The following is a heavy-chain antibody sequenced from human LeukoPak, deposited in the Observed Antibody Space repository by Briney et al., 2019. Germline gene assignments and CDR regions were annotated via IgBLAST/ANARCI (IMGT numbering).Heavy chain of an antibody. D-gene: IGHD1-1*01. CDR1: GFTFSSYG. Sequence: PGGSLRLSCAASGFTFSSYGMHWVRQAPGKGLEWVAFIRYDGSNKYYADSVKGRFTISRDNSKNTLYLQMNSLRAEDTAVYYCARDHDNKNDYWGRRTLVTVSS. J-gene: IGHJ4*02. CDR3: ARDHDNKNDY. V-gene: IGHV3-30*02. CDR2: IRYDGSNK.